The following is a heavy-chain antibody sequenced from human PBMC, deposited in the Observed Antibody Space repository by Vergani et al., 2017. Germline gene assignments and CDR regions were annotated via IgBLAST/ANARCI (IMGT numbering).Heavy chain of an antibody. CDR3: ARTSDGVYYFDY. J-gene: IGHJ4*02. D-gene: IGHD3-3*01. V-gene: IGHV2-26*01. CDR2: IFSNDEK. CDR1: GFSLSNARMG. Sequence: QVTLKESGPVLVKPTETLMLTCTVSGFSLSNARMGVSWIRQPPGKALEWLAHIFSNDEKSYSTSLKSRLTISKDTSKSQVVLTMTNMDPVDTATYYCARTSDGVYYFDYWGQGTLVTVSS.